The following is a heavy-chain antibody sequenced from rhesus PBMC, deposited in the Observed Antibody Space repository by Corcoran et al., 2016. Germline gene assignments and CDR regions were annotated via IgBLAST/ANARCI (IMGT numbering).Heavy chain of an antibody. V-gene: IGHV3-134*01. Sequence: EVQLVESGGALAQPGGSLRLSCAASGFTFDDYAMSWVRQAPGKGLEWVTRISGNSGTKYYADSVKGRFTISRDNAKNSLFLQMDRLRAEDTAVYYCTRDYSSSLGDYFDYWGQGVLVTVSS. CDR3: TRDYSSSLGDYFDY. J-gene: IGHJ4*01. CDR2: ISGNSGTK. CDR1: GFTFDDYA. D-gene: IGHD6-43*01.